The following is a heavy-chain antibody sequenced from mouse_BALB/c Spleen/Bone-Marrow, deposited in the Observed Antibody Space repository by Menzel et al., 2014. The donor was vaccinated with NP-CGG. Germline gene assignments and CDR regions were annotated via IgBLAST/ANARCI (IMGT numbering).Heavy chain of an antibody. J-gene: IGHJ4*01. Sequence: VQLQESGAELVRPGTSVKVSCKASGYAFTNYLIEWVKQRPGQGLEWIGVINPGSGGTNYNEKFKGKATLTADKSSSTAYMQLSSLTSDDSAVYFCARDGDYDEGYAMDYRGQGTSVTVSS. CDR1: GYAFTNYL. CDR3: ARDGDYDEGYAMDY. D-gene: IGHD2-4*01. V-gene: IGHV1-54*01. CDR2: INPGSGGT.